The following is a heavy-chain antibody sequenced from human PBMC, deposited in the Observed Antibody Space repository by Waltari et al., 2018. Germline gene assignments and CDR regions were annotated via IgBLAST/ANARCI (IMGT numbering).Heavy chain of an antibody. Sequence: QVQLVQSGAEVKRPGASVNVSCKASGYIFTGYFIHWVRQAPGQGLEWMGRSNPNSGDTNFAQQFKGRVTMTRDTSINTAYMGLSRLRSDDTAIYYCARVNYHFTSYYYDMDVWGQGTTVTVSS. CDR3: ARVNYHFTSYYYDMDV. D-gene: IGHD3-10*01. CDR1: GYIFTGYF. V-gene: IGHV1-2*06. J-gene: IGHJ6*02. CDR2: SNPNSGDT.